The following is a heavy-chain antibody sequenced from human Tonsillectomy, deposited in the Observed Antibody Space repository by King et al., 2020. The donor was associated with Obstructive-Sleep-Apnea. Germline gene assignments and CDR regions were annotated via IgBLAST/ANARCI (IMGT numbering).Heavy chain of an antibody. V-gene: IGHV1-8*01. CDR2: MNPNGGNT. CDR3: ARGSRTFDI. J-gene: IGHJ3*02. CDR1: GYTFTSFD. D-gene: IGHD1-14*01. Sequence: VQLVESGAEVKKPGASVKVSCKASGYTFTSFDIIWVRQATGQGLEWMGWMNPNGGNTGYAQKFHGRGIMTRNTSINTAYMELSSLRSEDTAIYYCARGSRTFDIWGQGTVVTVSS.